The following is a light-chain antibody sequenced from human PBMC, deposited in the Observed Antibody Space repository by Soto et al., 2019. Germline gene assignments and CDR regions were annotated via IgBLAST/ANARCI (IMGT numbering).Light chain of an antibody. CDR1: RDVRDW. J-gene: IGKJ4*02. V-gene: IGKV1-12*01. CDR2: AAS. Sequence: DIEMTQSPSSVSASVGDTVTITCRASRDVRDWLAWYQQRPGTAPKVLIYAASTLQSGVPSRFSGSGSGTLFTLTISSLQPDDFATYYCQQANSFPLTFGGGTKVEIK. CDR3: QQANSFPLT.